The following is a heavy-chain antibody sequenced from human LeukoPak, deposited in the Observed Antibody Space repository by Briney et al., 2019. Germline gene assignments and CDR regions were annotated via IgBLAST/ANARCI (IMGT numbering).Heavy chain of an antibody. V-gene: IGHV1-18*01. CDR2: ISAYNGNT. J-gene: IGHJ4*02. CDR3: ARVQPYCSSTSCRPRVFDY. D-gene: IGHD2-2*01. Sequence: ASVKVSCKASGYTFTSYGISWVRQAPGQGLEWMGWISAYNGNTNYAQKLQGRVTMTTDTSTSTAYMELRSLRSDDTAVYYCARVQPYCSSTSCRPRVFDYWGQGTLVTVSS. CDR1: GYTFTSYG.